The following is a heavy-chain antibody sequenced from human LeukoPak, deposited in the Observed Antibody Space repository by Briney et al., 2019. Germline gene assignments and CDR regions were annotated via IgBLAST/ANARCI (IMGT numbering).Heavy chain of an antibody. J-gene: IGHJ6*03. Sequence: ASVKVSCKASGYTFTGYSMHWVRQAPGQGLEWMGWINPNSGGTNYAQKFQGRVTMTRDTSISTAYMELSRLRSDDTAVYYCARPLRPHDYYYYYMDVWGKGTTVTVSS. CDR3: ARPLRPHDYYYYYMDV. CDR1: GYTFTGYS. D-gene: IGHD5-12*01. V-gene: IGHV1-2*02. CDR2: INPNSGGT.